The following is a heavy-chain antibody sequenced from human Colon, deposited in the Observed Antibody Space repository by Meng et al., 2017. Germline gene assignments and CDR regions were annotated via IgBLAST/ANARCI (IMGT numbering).Heavy chain of an antibody. V-gene: IGHV1-2*06. J-gene: IGHJ4*02. D-gene: IGHD2-15*01. CDR3: ARSTPSLDY. CDR1: GYTFTNFY. CDR2: INPNSGFT. Sequence: QGQLVQSGPEVKKPGASVKVSCKASGYTFTNFYIHWVRQAPGQGLEWIGRINPNSGFTNYAEKFQGRVTLTRDTSITTTYMELIRLTSDDTAVYYCARSTPSLDYWGQGTLVTVSS.